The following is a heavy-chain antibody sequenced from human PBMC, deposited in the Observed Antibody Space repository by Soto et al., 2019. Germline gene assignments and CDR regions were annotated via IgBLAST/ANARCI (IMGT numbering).Heavy chain of an antibody. CDR1: GYTFTSYG. V-gene: IGHV1-18*01. Sequence: ASVKVSCKASGYTFTSYGISWVRQAPGQGLEWMGWISAYNGNTNYSQKLQGRVTMTTDTSTSTAYMELRSLRSDDTAVYYCARLYCSSNSCYRFYWFDPWGQGTMVTVSS. D-gene: IGHD2-2*01. J-gene: IGHJ5*02. CDR3: ARLYCSSNSCYRFYWFDP. CDR2: ISAYNGNT.